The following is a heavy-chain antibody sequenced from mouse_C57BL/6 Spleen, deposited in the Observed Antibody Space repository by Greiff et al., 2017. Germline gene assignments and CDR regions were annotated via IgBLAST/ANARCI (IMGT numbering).Heavy chain of an antibody. CDR2: IDPSDSYT. Sequence: VQLQQPGAELVRPGTSVKLSCKASGYTFTSYWMHWVKQRPGQGLEWIGVIDPSDSYTNYNQKFKGKATLTVDTSSSTAYMQLSSLTSEDSAVYYCARLGGNYEDGWGQGTTLTV. CDR1: GYTFTSYW. D-gene: IGHD2-1*01. V-gene: IGHV1-59*01. J-gene: IGHJ2*01. CDR3: ARLGGNYEDG.